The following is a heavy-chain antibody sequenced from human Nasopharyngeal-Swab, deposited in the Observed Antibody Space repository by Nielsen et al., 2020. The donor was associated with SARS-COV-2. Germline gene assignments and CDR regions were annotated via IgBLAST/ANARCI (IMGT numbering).Heavy chain of an antibody. CDR1: GFTLDDYA. Sequence: GESLMISCAASGFTLDDYAMPWVRQAPGKGLEWVSLISGDGGSTYYADSVKGRFTISRDNSKNSLYLQMNSLRTEDTALYYCAKDLKGATTDYYYYYNMDVWGKGTTVTVSS. J-gene: IGHJ6*03. CDR2: ISGDGGST. CDR3: AKDLKGATTDYYYYYNMDV. D-gene: IGHD1-26*01. V-gene: IGHV3-43*02.